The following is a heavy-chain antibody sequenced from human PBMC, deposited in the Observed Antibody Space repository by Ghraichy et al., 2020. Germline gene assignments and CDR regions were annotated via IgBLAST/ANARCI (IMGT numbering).Heavy chain of an antibody. CDR3: ARVRHCTNGVCYTRGAFDI. J-gene: IGHJ3*02. CDR1: GFTVSSNY. V-gene: IGHV3-53*04. D-gene: IGHD2-8*01. CDR2: IYSGGST. Sequence: GESLNISCAASGFTVSSNYMSWVRQAPGKGLEWVSVIYSGGSTYYADSVNGRFTISRHNSKNTLYLQMNSLRAEDTAVYYCARVRHCTNGVCYTRGAFDIWGQGTMVTVSS.